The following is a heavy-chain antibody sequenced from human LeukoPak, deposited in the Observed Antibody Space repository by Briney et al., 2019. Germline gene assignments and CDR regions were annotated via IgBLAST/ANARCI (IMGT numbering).Heavy chain of an antibody. CDR2: IRYDGSNK. Sequence: GGSLRLSCAASGFTVSTYGMRSVRQAPGKGLEWVAFIRYDGSNKYYADSVKGRFTISRDNSKDTLYLQMNSLRAEDTAVSYFSKMGTYYYDSSGYSRGDYWGQGTLVTVSS. CDR3: SKMGTYYYDSSGYSRGDY. J-gene: IGHJ4*02. D-gene: IGHD3-22*01. V-gene: IGHV3-30*02. CDR1: GFTVSTYG.